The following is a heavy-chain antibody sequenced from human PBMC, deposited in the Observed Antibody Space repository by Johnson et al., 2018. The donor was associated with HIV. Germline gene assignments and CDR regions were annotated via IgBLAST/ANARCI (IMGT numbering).Heavy chain of an antibody. D-gene: IGHD5-18*01. J-gene: IGHJ3*02. CDR1: GLTVSSNY. CDR2: IYTGGTT. V-gene: IGHV3-66*02. Sequence: VQLVESGGGVVQPGRSLRLSCAASGLTVSSNYMSWVRQAPGKGLEWVSIIYTGGTTYYADSVKGRFTISRDNSKNTMYLQMNNLRVDDTAFYYCARLPSGYNRDAFNIWGQGTMVTVSS. CDR3: ARLPSGYNRDAFNI.